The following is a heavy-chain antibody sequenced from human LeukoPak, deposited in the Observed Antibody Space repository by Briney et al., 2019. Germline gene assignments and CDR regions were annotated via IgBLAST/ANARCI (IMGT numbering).Heavy chain of an antibody. D-gene: IGHD3-22*01. CDR3: AKDFYDSRGYHDAFDI. J-gene: IGHJ3*02. CDR1: GFTFDDYA. CDR2: ISWNSGSI. Sequence: GGSLRLSCAASGFTFDDYAMHWVREAPGKGLEWVSGISWNSGSIGYADSVKRRFTISRDNAKNSLYLQMNSLRAEDMALYYCAKDFYDSRGYHDAFDIWGQGTMVTVSS. V-gene: IGHV3-9*03.